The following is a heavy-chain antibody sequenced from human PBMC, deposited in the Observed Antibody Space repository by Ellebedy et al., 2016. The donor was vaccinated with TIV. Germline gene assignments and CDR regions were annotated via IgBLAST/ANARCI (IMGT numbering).Heavy chain of an antibody. CDR1: GFTFSSDW. D-gene: IGHD5-12*01. CDR3: ARDLHIVASNY. J-gene: IGHJ4*02. CDR2: IKGDGSST. V-gene: IGHV3-74*01. Sequence: GESLKISCAASGFTFSSDWMHWFRQAPGKGLVWVSRIKGDGSSTNYADSVKGRFTISRDNAKNTLYLQMNSLRADDKAVYYCARDLHIVASNYWGQGTLVTVSS.